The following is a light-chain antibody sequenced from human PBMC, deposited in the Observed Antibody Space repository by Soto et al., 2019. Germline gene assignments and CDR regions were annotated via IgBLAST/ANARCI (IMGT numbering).Light chain of an antibody. V-gene: IGKV3-11*01. J-gene: IGKJ4*01. CDR2: DAS. CDR1: QSVSNY. Sequence: EIVFTQSPATLSLSPGERATLSCRASQSVSNYLAWYQQKPGQAPRLLIYDASNRAPGIPARFSGSGSGTDFTLTISSLEPEDFAVYYCQQRSDWVTFGGGTKVEIK. CDR3: QQRSDWVT.